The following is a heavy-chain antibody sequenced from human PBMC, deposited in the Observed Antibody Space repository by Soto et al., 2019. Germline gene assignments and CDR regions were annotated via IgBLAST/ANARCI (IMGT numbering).Heavy chain of an antibody. D-gene: IGHD2-2*01. CDR2: INSDGSST. J-gene: IGHJ4*02. CDR1: GFTFSSYW. V-gene: IGHV3-74*01. Sequence: GGSLRLSCAASGFTFSSYWMHWVRQAPGKGLVWVSRINSDGSSTSYADSVKGRFTISRDNAKNTLYLQMNSLRAEDTAVYYCARVKGYQSTGYQLLALDYWGQGTLVTVSS. CDR3: ARVKGYQSTGYQLLALDY.